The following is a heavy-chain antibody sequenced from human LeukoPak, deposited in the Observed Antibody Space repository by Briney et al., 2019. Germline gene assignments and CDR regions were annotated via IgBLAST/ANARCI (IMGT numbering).Heavy chain of an antibody. CDR2: ISSSTSTI. J-gene: IGHJ4*02. V-gene: IGHV3-48*01. CDR1: GFTFSTYS. D-gene: IGHD7-27*01. Sequence: GGSLRLSCAASGFTFSTYSMNWVRQAPGKGLEWVSYISSSTSTIYYADSVKGRFTISRDNAKNTLYLQMNSLRAEDTAVYYCARDHWGLGYWGQGTLVTVSS. CDR3: ARDHWGLGY.